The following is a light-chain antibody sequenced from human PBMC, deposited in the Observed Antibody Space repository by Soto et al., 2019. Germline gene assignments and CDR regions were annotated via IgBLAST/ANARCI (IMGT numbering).Light chain of an antibody. J-gene: IGKJ1*01. V-gene: IGKV3-15*01. CDR2: RAS. CDR1: QNIYSN. Sequence: IVMTQSPATLSVSPGERATLSCRASQNIYSNIAWYQQRPGQAPRLLIYRASTRATGVPARFSGSRSGTEFTLTISSLQSEDFTVYSCLQYHNLWAFGQGTKVDIK. CDR3: LQYHNLWA.